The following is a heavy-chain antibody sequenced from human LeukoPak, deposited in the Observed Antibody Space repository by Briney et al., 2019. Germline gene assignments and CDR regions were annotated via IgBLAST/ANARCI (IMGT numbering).Heavy chain of an antibody. Sequence: GASVKVSCKASGYTFTSYGISWVRQAPGQGLEWMGWISAYNGNTNYAQKLQGRVTMTTDTSTSTAYMELRSLRSDDTAVYYCARVTQPAAPGYSSGDYYYYYYMDVWGKGTTVTVSS. CDR1: GYTFTSYG. CDR3: ARVTQPAAPGYSSGDYYYYYYMDV. D-gene: IGHD6-19*01. J-gene: IGHJ6*03. CDR2: ISAYNGNT. V-gene: IGHV1-18*01.